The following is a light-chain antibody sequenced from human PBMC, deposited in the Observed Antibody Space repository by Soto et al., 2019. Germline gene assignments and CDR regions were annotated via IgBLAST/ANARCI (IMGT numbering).Light chain of an antibody. CDR3: QQFNNWPHT. J-gene: IGKJ5*01. CDR1: QSVNQK. CDR2: VAS. V-gene: IGKV3-15*01. Sequence: EIGLNQSPATLSVSPGGRSTLSCRASQSVNQKLGWYQQKPGQAPRLLIYVASYRATGIPARFSGSGSGTEYTLTISNLQAEDFAVYYCQQFNNWPHTFGQGTRLENK.